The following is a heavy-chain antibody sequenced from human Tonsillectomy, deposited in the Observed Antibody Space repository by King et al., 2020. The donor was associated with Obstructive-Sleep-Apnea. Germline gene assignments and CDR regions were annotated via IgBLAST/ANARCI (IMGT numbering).Heavy chain of an antibody. CDR3: SNRPTVISFN. CDR2: IRSKASGGTT. V-gene: IGHV3-49*03. Sequence: VQLVESGGGLVQPGRSLRLSCTVSGFTFADYDMNWFRQAPGKGLEWVSFIRSKASGGTTEYAASVKGRFTMSRDDSKSISYLQMNSLKNEDTAVYYCSNRPTVISFNWGQGTLVTVSS. CDR1: GFTFADYD. D-gene: IGHD4-11*01. J-gene: IGHJ4*02.